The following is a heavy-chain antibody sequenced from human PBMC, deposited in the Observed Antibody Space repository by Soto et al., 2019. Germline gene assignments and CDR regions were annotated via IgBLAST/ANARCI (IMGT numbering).Heavy chain of an antibody. J-gene: IGHJ3*02. Sequence: EVQLLQSGGGLVQPGGSLRLSCEASGFTFSNYAMTWVRQAPGKGLDWVSTTGIPGDAHYADSVKGRFTISRDDSKSTLFLQMNSLRAEDTAVYYCAKDRMNDNSVWDPFDIWGQGTMVTVSS. CDR3: AKDRMNDNSVWDPFDI. D-gene: IGHD3-22*01. V-gene: IGHV3-23*01. CDR1: GFTFSNYA. CDR2: TTGIPGDA.